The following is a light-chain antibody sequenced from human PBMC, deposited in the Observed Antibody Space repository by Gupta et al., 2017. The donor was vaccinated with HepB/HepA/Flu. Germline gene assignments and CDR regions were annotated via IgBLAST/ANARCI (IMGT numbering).Light chain of an antibody. CDR2: AAS. V-gene: IGKV1-6*01. Sequence: AIQLTQSPSSLSASVGDRVTITCRASQGIRNDLGWYQQKPGKAPKLLIYAASSLQSGVPSRFSGSGSGTDFTLTISSLQPEEFATYYCLQDYNYPYTFGQGTKLEIK. CDR3: LQDYNYPYT. CDR1: QGIRND. J-gene: IGKJ2*01.